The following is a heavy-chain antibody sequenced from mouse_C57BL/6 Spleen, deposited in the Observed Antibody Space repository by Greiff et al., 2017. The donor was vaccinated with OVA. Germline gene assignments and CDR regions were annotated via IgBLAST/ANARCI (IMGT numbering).Heavy chain of an antibody. Sequence: QVQLQQPGAELVKPGASVKMSCKASGYTFTSYWITWVKQRPGQGLEWIGDIYPGSGSTNYNEKFKSKATLTVDTSSSTAYMQLSSLTSEDSAVYYCAAYYSNYGAMDYWGQGTSVTVSS. V-gene: IGHV1-55*01. CDR3: AAYYSNYGAMDY. CDR1: GYTFTSYW. CDR2: IYPGSGST. J-gene: IGHJ4*01. D-gene: IGHD2-5*01.